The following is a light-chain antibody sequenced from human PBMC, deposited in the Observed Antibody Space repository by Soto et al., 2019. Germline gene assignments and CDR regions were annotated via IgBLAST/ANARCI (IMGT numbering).Light chain of an antibody. Sequence: QSALTPPASVSDSPGQSITNSCTGTSSDVGGSNFVSWYQQHPGKPPKLIIYDVANRPSGVSNRFSGSKSGSTASLIISRLQTEDEAYYYCVSYTSSTTYVVGTGTKVTVL. V-gene: IGLV2-14*03. CDR3: VSYTSSTTYV. CDR1: SSDVGGSNF. J-gene: IGLJ1*01. CDR2: DVA.